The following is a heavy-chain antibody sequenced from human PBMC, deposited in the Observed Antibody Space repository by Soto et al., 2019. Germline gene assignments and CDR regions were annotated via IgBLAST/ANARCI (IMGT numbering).Heavy chain of an antibody. Sequence: LXLTCAVSGGSISSGGYSWSWIRQPPGKGLEWIGYIYHSGSTYYNPSLKSRVTISVDRSKNQFSLKLSSVTAADTAVYYCARGYYYDSSGLFFFDYWGQGTLVTVSS. D-gene: IGHD3-22*01. J-gene: IGHJ4*02. CDR2: IYHSGST. CDR1: GGSISSGGYS. V-gene: IGHV4-30-2*01. CDR3: ARGYYYDSSGLFFFDY.